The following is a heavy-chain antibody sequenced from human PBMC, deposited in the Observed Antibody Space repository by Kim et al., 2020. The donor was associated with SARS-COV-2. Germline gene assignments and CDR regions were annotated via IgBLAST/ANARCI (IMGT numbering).Heavy chain of an antibody. Sequence: GGSLRLSCAASGFTFSSYSMNWVRQAPGKGLEWVSSISSSSSYIYYADSVKGRFTISRDNAKNSLYLQMNSLRAEDTAVYYCARVPHRPTYCGGDCYPGDAFDIWGQGTMVTVSS. CDR3: ARVPHRPTYCGGDCYPGDAFDI. V-gene: IGHV3-21*01. J-gene: IGHJ3*02. CDR2: ISSSSSYI. CDR1: GFTFSSYS. D-gene: IGHD2-21*02.